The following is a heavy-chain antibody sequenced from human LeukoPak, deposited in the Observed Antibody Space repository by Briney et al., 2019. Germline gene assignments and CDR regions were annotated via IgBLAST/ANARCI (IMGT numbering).Heavy chain of an antibody. D-gene: IGHD3-9*01. Sequence: GGSLRLSCAASGFTFSSYGMSWVRQAPGQGLEWVAVISYDGSNKYSAESVKGRFTISRDNSKNTLYLQTNSLRAEDTAVYYCAKDQSVAYYDILTGYNYWGQGTLVTVSS. CDR3: AKDQSVAYYDILTGYNY. CDR1: GFTFSSYG. CDR2: ISYDGSNK. J-gene: IGHJ4*02. V-gene: IGHV3-30*18.